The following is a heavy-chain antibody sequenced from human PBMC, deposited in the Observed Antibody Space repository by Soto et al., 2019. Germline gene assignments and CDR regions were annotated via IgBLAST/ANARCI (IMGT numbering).Heavy chain of an antibody. CDR3: ARRGSR. CDR2: IHPGGQTI. V-gene: IGHV3-48*03. Sequence: EVQLVESGGGLVQPGGSLSLSCAASGFTFSSSEMYWVRQAPGKGLEWISYIHPGGQTIFYAESVKGRFTISRDNAKHSVYLQMNSLRAEVTAVYYCARRGSRWGRGTKVTVSS. D-gene: IGHD2-15*01. J-gene: IGHJ3*01. CDR1: GFTFSSSE.